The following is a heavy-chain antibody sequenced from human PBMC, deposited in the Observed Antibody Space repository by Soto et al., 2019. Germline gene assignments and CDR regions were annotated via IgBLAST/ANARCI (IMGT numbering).Heavy chain of an antibody. D-gene: IGHD2-21*02. Sequence: VASVKVSCKASGYTFTGYYMHWVRQAPGQGLEWMGWINPNSGGTNYAQKFQGWVTMTRDTSISTAYMELSRLRSDDTAVYYCARGSLIVVVTAISSYYGMDVWGQGTTVTVSS. J-gene: IGHJ6*02. CDR1: GYTFTGYY. V-gene: IGHV1-2*04. CDR2: INPNSGGT. CDR3: ARGSLIVVVTAISSYYGMDV.